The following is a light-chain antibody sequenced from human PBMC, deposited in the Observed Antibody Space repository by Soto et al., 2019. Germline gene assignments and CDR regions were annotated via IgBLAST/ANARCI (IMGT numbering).Light chain of an antibody. CDR1: SYNIGNNF. J-gene: IGLJ3*02. V-gene: IGLV1-51*01. Sequence: QSVLTQPPSVSAAPGQKVTISCSGSSYNIGNNFVSWYQQLPGTAPKLLIYDNNKRPSWIPARFSGSKSGTSATLGITALQPGDGADYYCGPWDSSLKAGEFGGGTKLTVL. CDR3: GPWDSSLKAGE. CDR2: DNN.